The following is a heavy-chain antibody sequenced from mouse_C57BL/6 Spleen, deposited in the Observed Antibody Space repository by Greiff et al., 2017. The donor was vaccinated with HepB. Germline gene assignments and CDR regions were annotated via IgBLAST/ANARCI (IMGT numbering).Heavy chain of an antibody. D-gene: IGHD1-1*01. CDR1: GFNIKDYY. J-gene: IGHJ3*01. V-gene: IGHV14-2*01. CDR2: IDPEDGET. Sequence: VQLQQSGAELVKPGASVKLSCTASGFNIKDYYMHWVKQRTEQGLEWIGRIDPEDGETKYAPNFQGKATITADTSSNTAYLQLSSLTSEDTAVYYCAVYYYGSSYGAYWGQGTLVTVSA. CDR3: AVYYYGSSYGAY.